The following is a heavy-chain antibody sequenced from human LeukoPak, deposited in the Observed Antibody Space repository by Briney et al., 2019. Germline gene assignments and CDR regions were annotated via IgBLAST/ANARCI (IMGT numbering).Heavy chain of an antibody. V-gene: IGHV4-30-4*01. D-gene: IGHD3-10*01. CDR3: ARGTITMVRGVTHFDY. CDR1: GGSISSGDYY. CDR2: IYYSGST. J-gene: IGHJ4*02. Sequence: SQTLSLTCTVSGGSISSGDYYWSWIRQPPGKGLEWIGYIYYSGSTYYNPSLKSRVTISVDTSKNQFSLKLSSVTAADTAVYYCARGTITMVRGVTHFDYWGQGTLVTVSS.